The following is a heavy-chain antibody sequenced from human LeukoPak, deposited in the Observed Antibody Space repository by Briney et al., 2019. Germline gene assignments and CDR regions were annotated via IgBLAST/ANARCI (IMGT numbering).Heavy chain of an antibody. D-gene: IGHD4-23*01. CDR3: ARENYGGNFDN. J-gene: IGHJ4*02. CDR1: GFTFSRYS. V-gene: IGHV3-48*01. CDR2: ISSSGRTM. Sequence: GGSLRLSCAASGFTFSRYSMNWVRQAPGKGLEWVSYISSSGRTMYYADSVKGRFTISRDNAKNSLYLQMNSLRAEDTAVYYCARENYGGNFDNWGQGTLVTVSS.